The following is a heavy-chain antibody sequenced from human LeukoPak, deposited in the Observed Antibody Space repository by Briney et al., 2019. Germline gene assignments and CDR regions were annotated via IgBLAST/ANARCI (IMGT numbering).Heavy chain of an antibody. CDR1: GYTFTGYY. J-gene: IGHJ3*02. CDR2: INPNSGGT. CDR3: ARDNAGYSSSWYTHGAFDI. Sequence: GASVKVSCKASGYTFTGYYMHGVRQAPGQGLEWMGWINPNSGGTNYAQKFQGRVTMTRDTPISTAYMELSRLRSDDTAVYYCARDNAGYSSSWYTHGAFDIWGQGTMVTVSS. V-gene: IGHV1-2*02. D-gene: IGHD6-13*01.